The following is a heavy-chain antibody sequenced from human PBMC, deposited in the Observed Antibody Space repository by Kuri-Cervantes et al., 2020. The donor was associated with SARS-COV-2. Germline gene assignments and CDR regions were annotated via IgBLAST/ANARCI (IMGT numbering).Heavy chain of an antibody. Sequence: ASVKVSCKASGYTFTSYGISWVRQAPGQGLEWMGWISAYNGNTNYAQKLQGRVTMTTDTSTSTAYMELSRLRSDDTAVYYCARDNYDFWSGASLPGYWGQGTLVTVSS. CDR3: ARDNYDFWSGASLPGY. V-gene: IGHV1-18*01. CDR1: GYTFTSYG. J-gene: IGHJ4*02. CDR2: ISAYNGNT. D-gene: IGHD3-3*01.